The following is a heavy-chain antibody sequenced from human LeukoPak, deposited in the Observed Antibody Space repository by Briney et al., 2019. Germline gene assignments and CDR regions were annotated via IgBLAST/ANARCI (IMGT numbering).Heavy chain of an antibody. V-gene: IGHV3-30*02. J-gene: IGHJ5*02. CDR3: AKAGSSWYSWFDP. CDR2: LRYEGSDK. CDR1: GFTLSNFG. D-gene: IGHD6-13*01. Sequence: GGSLRLSCAASGFTLSNFGMHWVRQAPGKGLEWVAFLRYEGSDKYYADSVKGRFTISRDNSKNTLYLQMNSLRAEDTAVYYCAKAGSSWYSWFDPWGQGTLVTVSS.